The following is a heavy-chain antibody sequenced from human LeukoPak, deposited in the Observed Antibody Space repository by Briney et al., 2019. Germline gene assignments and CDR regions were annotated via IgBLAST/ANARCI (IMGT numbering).Heavy chain of an antibody. Sequence: SVKVSCKASGGTFSSYAISWVRQAPGQGLEWMGRIIPILGIANYAQKFQGRVTITADKSTSTAYMELSSLRSEDTAVYYCARPIYCSGGSCYSGLDCWGQGTLVTVSS. J-gene: IGHJ4*02. D-gene: IGHD2-15*01. V-gene: IGHV1-69*04. CDR3: ARPIYCSGGSCYSGLDC. CDR2: IIPILGIA. CDR1: GGTFSSYA.